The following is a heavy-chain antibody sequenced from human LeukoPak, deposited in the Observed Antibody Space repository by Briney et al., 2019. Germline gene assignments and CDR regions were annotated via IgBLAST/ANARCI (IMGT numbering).Heavy chain of an antibody. CDR3: ARVPYYYDSSGYIPDAFDI. Sequence: GGSLRLSCAASGFTVSSNYMSWVRQAPGKGLEWVSYISSSSYTNYADSVKGRFTISRDNAKNSLYLQMNSLRAEDTAVYYCARVPYYYDSSGYIPDAFDIWGQGTMVTVSS. V-gene: IGHV3-11*06. J-gene: IGHJ3*02. D-gene: IGHD3-22*01. CDR1: GFTVSSNY. CDR2: ISSSSYT.